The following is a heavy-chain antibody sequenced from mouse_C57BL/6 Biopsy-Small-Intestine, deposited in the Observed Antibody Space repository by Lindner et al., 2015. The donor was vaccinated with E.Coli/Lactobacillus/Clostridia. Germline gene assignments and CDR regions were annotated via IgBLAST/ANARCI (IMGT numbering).Heavy chain of an antibody. CDR2: ILPGSGST. CDR1: GYTFTGYW. V-gene: IGHV1-9*01. D-gene: IGHD2-1*01. J-gene: IGHJ1*03. Sequence: VQLQESGAELLKPGASVKLSCKATGYTFTGYWIEWVKQRPGHGLEWIGEILPGSGSTNYNEKFPGKATMTADTSSNTAYLQLSSLTSEDTAVYYCTRGNYGKWYFDVWGTGTTVIVSS. CDR3: TRGNYGKWYFDV.